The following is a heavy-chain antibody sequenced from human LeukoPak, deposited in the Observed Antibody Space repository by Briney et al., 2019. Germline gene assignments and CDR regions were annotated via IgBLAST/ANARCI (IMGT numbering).Heavy chain of an antibody. Sequence: GGSLRLSCAASGFTFSSYGMHWVRQAPGKGQEWGAVIWYDGSNKYYADSVKGRFTISRDNSKNTLYLQMNSLRAEDTAVYYCARDPYSSSWSIYYYYYYGMDVWGQGTTVTVSS. D-gene: IGHD6-13*01. J-gene: IGHJ6*02. CDR3: ARDPYSSSWSIYYYYYYGMDV. CDR1: GFTFSSYG. CDR2: IWYDGSNK. V-gene: IGHV3-33*01.